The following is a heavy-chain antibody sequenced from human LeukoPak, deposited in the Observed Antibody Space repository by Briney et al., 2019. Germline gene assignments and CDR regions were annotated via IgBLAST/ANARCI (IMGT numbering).Heavy chain of an antibody. Sequence: PGGSLRLSCAASGFTFSSYAMSWVRQAPGKGLEWVSSITGSGGSTYYADSVKGRFTISRDNFKNTLYLQMNSLRAKDTAVYYCTRVFTIYGVVTDHPLWFDPWGEGTLVTVSS. J-gene: IGHJ5*02. CDR1: GFTFSSYA. D-gene: IGHD3-3*01. CDR3: TRVFTIYGVVTDHPLWFDP. V-gene: IGHV3-23*01. CDR2: ITGSGGST.